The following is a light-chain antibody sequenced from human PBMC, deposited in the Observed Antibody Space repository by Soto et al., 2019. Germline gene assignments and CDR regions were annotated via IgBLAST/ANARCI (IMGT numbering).Light chain of an antibody. V-gene: IGKV3-15*01. J-gene: IGKJ3*01. CDR3: QQYNNWPPVT. CDR2: GAS. Sequence: EIVMTQSPATLSVSPGERATLSCRASQSVSSNLAWYQQKPGQAPRLLIYGASTRATGIPARFSGSGSGTGFTLTISSLQSEDFAVYYCQQYNNWPPVTFSPGTKVDIK. CDR1: QSVSSN.